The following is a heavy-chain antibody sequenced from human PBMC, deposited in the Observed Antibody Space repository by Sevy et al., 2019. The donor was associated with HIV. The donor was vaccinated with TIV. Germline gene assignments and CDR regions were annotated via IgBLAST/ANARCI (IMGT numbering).Heavy chain of an antibody. CDR2: IYYSGST. J-gene: IGHJ6*02. Sequence: SETLSLTCTVSGGSVSSYFWSWIRQPPGKGLEWIGYIYYSGSTDYNPSLKSRVTISLDTSKNQFSLKLSSVTAADTAVYYCARESPYIAAAGKYYYYNGMDVCGQGTTVTVSS. CDR1: GGSVSSYF. CDR3: ARESPYIAAAGKYYYYNGMDV. V-gene: IGHV4-59*02. D-gene: IGHD6-13*01.